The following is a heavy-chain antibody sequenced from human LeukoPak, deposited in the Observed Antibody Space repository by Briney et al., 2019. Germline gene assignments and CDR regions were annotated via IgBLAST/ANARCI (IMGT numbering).Heavy chain of an antibody. Sequence: GSLRLSCAASGLTFSKSALTWVRQAPGKGLEWVSTITDVGDIFYTYSVGGRFTISRDNSKNTVYMQMDGLRAEDTAVYYCTRDRGGSPTDVFDYWGQGTLVTVSS. CDR1: GLTFSKSA. J-gene: IGHJ4*02. V-gene: IGHV3-23*01. CDR2: ITDVGDI. CDR3: TRDRGGSPTDVFDY. D-gene: IGHD2-15*01.